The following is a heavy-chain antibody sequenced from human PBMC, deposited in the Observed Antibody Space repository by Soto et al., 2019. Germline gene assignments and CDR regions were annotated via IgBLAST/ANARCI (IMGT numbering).Heavy chain of an antibody. CDR2: IYYSGST. J-gene: IGHJ4*02. V-gene: IGHV4-59*01. D-gene: IGHD2-15*01. CDR1: GGSISSYY. CDR3: ARRADCSGGSCYIFDY. Sequence: SETLSLTCTVSGGSISSYYWSWIRQPPGKGLEWIGYIYYSGSTNYNPSLKSRVTISVDTSKNQFSLKLSSVTAADTAVYYCARRADCSGGSCYIFDYWGQRTLVTVSA.